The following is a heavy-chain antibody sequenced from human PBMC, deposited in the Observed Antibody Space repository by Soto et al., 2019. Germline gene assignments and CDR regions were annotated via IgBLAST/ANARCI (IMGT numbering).Heavy chain of an antibody. CDR2: MYHSGST. V-gene: IGHV4-4*02. CDR3: ARLHMITFGGHVYRPFDI. D-gene: IGHD3-16*01. J-gene: IGHJ3*02. Sequence: QVQLQESVQGLVKPSGTLSLTCEVSGGSISSNYWWSWVRQPPGKGLEWIGEMYHSGSTNYNPSLKRRVTISVDKSNNQFFLDLTSVTAADTAVYYCARLHMITFGGHVYRPFDIWGQGTMVTVSS. CDR1: GGSISSNYW.